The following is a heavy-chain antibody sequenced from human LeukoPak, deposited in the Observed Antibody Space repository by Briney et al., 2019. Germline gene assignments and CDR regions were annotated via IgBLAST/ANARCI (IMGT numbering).Heavy chain of an antibody. D-gene: IGHD3-10*01. V-gene: IGHV3-23*01. CDR3: AKDDLYYGSGSYYFH. CDR1: GFTFSSYA. CDR2: ISGSGGST. J-gene: IGHJ4*02. Sequence: TGGSLRLSCAASGFTFSSYAMSWVRQAPGKGLEWVSAISGSGGSTYYADSVKGRFTISRDNSKNTLYLQMNSLRAEDTAVYYCAKDDLYYGSGSYYFHWGQGTLVTVSS.